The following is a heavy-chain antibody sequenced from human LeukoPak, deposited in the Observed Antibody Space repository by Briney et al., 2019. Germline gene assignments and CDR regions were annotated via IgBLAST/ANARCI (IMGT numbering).Heavy chain of an antibody. CDR3: ARRRGYYGSGYYFDY. Sequence: PSETLSLTCTVSGDSISSSNYYWAWIRQPPGKGLEWIGEINHSGSTNYNPSLKSRVTISVDTSKNQFSLKLSSVTAADTAVYYCARRRGYYGSGYYFDYWGQGTLVTVSS. CDR2: INHSGST. J-gene: IGHJ4*02. D-gene: IGHD3-10*01. V-gene: IGHV4-39*07. CDR1: GDSISSSNYY.